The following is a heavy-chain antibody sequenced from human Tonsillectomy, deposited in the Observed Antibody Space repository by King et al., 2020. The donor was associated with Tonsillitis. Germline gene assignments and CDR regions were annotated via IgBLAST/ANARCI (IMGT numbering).Heavy chain of an antibody. Sequence: VQLVESGGGVVQPGRSLRLSCAASGFTFSSYGMHWVRQAPGKGLEWVALISYDGTNKYYADSVKGRFTFSRDNSKNTLYLQMNSLRAEDTAVYYCARGPWGLVGLDAFDIWGQGTMVTVSS. CDR1: GFTFSSYG. CDR2: ISYDGTNK. V-gene: IGHV3-33*05. CDR3: ARGPWGLVGLDAFDI. D-gene: IGHD2-8*02. J-gene: IGHJ3*02.